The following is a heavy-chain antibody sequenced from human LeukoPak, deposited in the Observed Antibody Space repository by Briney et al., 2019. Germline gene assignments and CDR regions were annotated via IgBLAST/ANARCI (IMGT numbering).Heavy chain of an antibody. CDR3: ARVRYSSDWSRAYFDY. Sequence: SETLSLTCAVSGGSISSGGYCWSWIRQPPGKGLEWIGYTYYSGSTSYNPSLKSRVTISVDTSKNQFSLKLSSVTAADTAVYYCARVRYSSDWSRAYFDYWGQGTLVTVSS. V-gene: IGHV4-61*08. CDR1: GGSISSGGYC. CDR2: TYYSGST. J-gene: IGHJ4*02. D-gene: IGHD6-19*01.